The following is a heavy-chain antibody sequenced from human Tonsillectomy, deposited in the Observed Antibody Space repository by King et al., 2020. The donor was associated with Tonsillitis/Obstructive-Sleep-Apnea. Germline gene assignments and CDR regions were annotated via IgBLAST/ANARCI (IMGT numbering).Heavy chain of an antibody. Sequence: VQLVVSGRDLVQPGRSLRLSCAASGFTFEDYAMYWVRQAPGKGREGVSGISWNRGSIAYADFVKGRFTISRDNAKNSLYLQMNSLRAEDTALYYCAKDLIIAVSGTPGDTFDIWGQGTMVTVSS. CDR2: ISWNRGSI. CDR1: GFTFEDYA. D-gene: IGHD6-19*01. J-gene: IGHJ3*02. V-gene: IGHV3-9*01. CDR3: AKDLIIAVSGTPGDTFDI.